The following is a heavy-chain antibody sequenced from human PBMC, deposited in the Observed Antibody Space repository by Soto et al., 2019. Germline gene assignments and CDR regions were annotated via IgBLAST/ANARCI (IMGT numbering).Heavy chain of an antibody. D-gene: IGHD5-12*01. CDR2: IRSKTNSYAT. CDR3: AKAWGSLARGYSGYEVLALADY. CDR1: GFTFGGSA. V-gene: IGHV3-73*01. Sequence: PGGSLRLSCAASGFTFGGSAMHWVRQASGKGLEWVGHIRSKTNSYATAYAESVKGRFTISRDDSMNTAYLQMNSLKTEDTAVYYCAKAWGSLARGYSGYEVLALADYWGQGTLVTVSS. J-gene: IGHJ4*02.